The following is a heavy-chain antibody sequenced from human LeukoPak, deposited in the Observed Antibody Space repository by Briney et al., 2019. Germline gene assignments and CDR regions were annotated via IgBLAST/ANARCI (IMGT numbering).Heavy chain of an antibody. CDR2: ITPIFGTA. Sequence: SVKVSCKASGGTFSSYAISWVRQAPGQGLEWMGGITPIFGTANYAQKFQGRVTITADESTGTAYMELSSLRSEDTAVYYCARGPPYCSGGSCYSPNYYYMDVWGKGTTVTVSS. D-gene: IGHD2-15*01. CDR1: GGTFSSYA. J-gene: IGHJ6*03. CDR3: ARGPPYCSGGSCYSPNYYYMDV. V-gene: IGHV1-69*13.